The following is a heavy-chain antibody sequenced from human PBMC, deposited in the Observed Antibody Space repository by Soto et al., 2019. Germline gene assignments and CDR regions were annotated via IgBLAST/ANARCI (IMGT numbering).Heavy chain of an antibody. J-gene: IGHJ4*02. CDR2: IIPIFGTA. D-gene: IGHD5-12*01. Sequence: GASVKVSCKASGGTFSSYAISWVRQAPEQGLEWMGGIIPIFGTANYAQKFQGRVTITADESTSTAYMELSSLRSEDTAVYYCARAGGREMATINDYWGQGTLVPVSS. CDR1: GGTFSSYA. CDR3: ARAGGREMATINDY. V-gene: IGHV1-69*13.